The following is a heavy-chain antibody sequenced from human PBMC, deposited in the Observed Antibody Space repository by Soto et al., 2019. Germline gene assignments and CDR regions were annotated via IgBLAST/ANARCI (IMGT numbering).Heavy chain of an antibody. CDR1: GYSISSGYY. J-gene: IGHJ5*02. CDR3: AREGYCTNGVCYNWFDP. V-gene: IGHV4-38-2*02. CDR2: IYHSGST. D-gene: IGHD2-8*01. Sequence: SETLSLTCAVSGYSISSGYYWGWIRQPPGKGLEWIGSIYHSGSTYYNPSLKSRVTISVDTSKNQFSLKLSSVTAADTAVYYCAREGYCTNGVCYNWFDPWGQGTLVTVSS.